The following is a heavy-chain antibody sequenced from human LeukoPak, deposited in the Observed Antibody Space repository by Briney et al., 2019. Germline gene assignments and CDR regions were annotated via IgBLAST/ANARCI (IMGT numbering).Heavy chain of an antibody. J-gene: IGHJ4*02. V-gene: IGHV4-38-2*02. CDR2: IYHSGST. D-gene: IGHD6-19*01. CDR3: ARQYSSGWYLPGAGDY. Sequence: PSETLSLTCTASGYSISSGYYWGWIRQPPGKGLEWIGSIYHSGSTYYNPSLKSRVTISVDTSKNQFSLKLSSVTAADTAVYYCARQYSSGWYLPGAGDYWGQGTLVTVSS. CDR1: GYSISSGYY.